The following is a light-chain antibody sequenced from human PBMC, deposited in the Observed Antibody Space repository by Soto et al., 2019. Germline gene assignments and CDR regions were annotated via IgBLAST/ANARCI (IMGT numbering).Light chain of an antibody. J-gene: IGKJ1*01. CDR2: ATS. Sequence: DIQMTQSPSSLSASVGDRVSITCRASQDIRSYLNWYQQKPGKAPELLIYATSNLQSGVPPRFSASGSGTDFTLTISSLQPEDFATDYCQQGYSTQWTSGQGTKVDIK. CDR3: QQGYSTQWT. V-gene: IGKV1-39*01. CDR1: QDIRSY.